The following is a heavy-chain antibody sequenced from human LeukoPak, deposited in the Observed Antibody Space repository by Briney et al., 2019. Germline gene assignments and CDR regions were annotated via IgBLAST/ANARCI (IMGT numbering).Heavy chain of an antibody. V-gene: IGHV1-46*01. CDR2: INPSGGST. Sequence: ASVKVSCKASGYTFTLYYMHWVRQAPGQGLEWMGTINPSGGSTHYAQRFQGRVTMTRDTSTSTVDMELSSLRSEDTAVYYCARGYCSSTSCYAWFDPWGQGTLVTVSS. J-gene: IGHJ5*02. CDR3: ARGYCSSTSCYAWFDP. D-gene: IGHD2-2*01. CDR1: GYTFTLYY.